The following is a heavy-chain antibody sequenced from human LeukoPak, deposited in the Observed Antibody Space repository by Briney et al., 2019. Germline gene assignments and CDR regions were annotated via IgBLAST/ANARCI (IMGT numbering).Heavy chain of an antibody. CDR2: IYYSGST. V-gene: IGHV4-31*03. CDR1: GGSISSGGYY. J-gene: IGHJ6*02. Sequence: SQTLSLTCTVSGGSISSGGYYWSWIRQHPGKGLEWIGYIYYSGSTYYNPSLKSRVTISVDTSKNQFSLKLSSVTAADTAVYYCARDDAVTNHGMDVWGQGTTVTVSS. CDR3: ARDDAVTNHGMDV. D-gene: IGHD4-11*01.